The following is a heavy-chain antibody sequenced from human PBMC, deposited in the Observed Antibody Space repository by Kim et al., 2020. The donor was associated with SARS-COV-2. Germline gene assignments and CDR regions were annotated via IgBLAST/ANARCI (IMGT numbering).Heavy chain of an antibody. Sequence: GGSLRLSCAASGFTFSSYGMHWVRQAPGKGLEWVAVISYDGSNKYYADSVKGRFTISRDNSKNTLYLQMNSLRAEDTAVYYCANTQFDPWGQGTLVTVSS. CDR3: ANTQFDP. CDR1: GFTFSSYG. CDR2: ISYDGSNK. J-gene: IGHJ5*02. V-gene: IGHV3-30*18.